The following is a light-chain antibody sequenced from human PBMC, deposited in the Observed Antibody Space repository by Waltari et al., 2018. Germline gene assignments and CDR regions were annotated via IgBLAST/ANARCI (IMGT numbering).Light chain of an antibody. CDR2: EVT. Sequence: QSALTQPPSASGSPGQSVTISCTGTSSDLGGYNYVSWYQQYPGKAPKLSIYEVTERPSGAPDRFSGSKSANTASLTVSGLQAGDEADYYCSSYAGNSDWVFGGGTKLTVL. J-gene: IGLJ3*02. CDR1: SSDLGGYNY. CDR3: SSYAGNSDWV. V-gene: IGLV2-8*01.